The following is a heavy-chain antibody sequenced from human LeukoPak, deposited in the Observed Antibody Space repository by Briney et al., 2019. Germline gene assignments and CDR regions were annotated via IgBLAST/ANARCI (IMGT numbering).Heavy chain of an antibody. CDR3: AKDNPLYYGSGSYGGWFDP. D-gene: IGHD3-10*01. J-gene: IGHJ5*02. Sequence: GGSLRLSCAASGFTFDDYAMPWVRQAPGKGLEWVSLISGDGGSTYYADSVKGRFTISRDNSKNSLYLQMNSLRTEDTALYYCAKDNPLYYGSGSYGGWFDPWGQGTLVTVSS. V-gene: IGHV3-43*02. CDR1: GFTFDDYA. CDR2: ISGDGGST.